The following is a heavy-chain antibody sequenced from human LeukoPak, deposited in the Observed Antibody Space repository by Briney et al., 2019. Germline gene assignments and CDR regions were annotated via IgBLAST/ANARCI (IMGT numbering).Heavy chain of an antibody. CDR1: GYTFTSYG. V-gene: IGHV1-18*01. CDR2: ISAYNGNT. Sequence: ASVKVSCKASGYTFTSYGISWVRQAPGQGLEWMGWISAYNGNTNYAQKLQSRVTMTTDTSTSTAHMELRSLRSDDTAVYYCARGGYCSSTSCYSGVGYYYYYMDVWGKGTTVTISS. J-gene: IGHJ6*03. D-gene: IGHD2-2*01. CDR3: ARGGYCSSTSCYSGVGYYYYYMDV.